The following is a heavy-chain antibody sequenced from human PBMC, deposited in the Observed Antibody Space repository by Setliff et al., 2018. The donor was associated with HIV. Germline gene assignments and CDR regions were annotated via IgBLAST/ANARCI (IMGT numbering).Heavy chain of an antibody. D-gene: IGHD6-6*01. J-gene: IGHJ4*02. CDR3: ARHFAERLVDTEVGCFDY. CDR1: GVSISTSTSY. CDR2: VDHSGQT. V-gene: IGHV4-39*01. Sequence: SETLSLTCTVSGVSISTSTSYWGWIRQPPGKGLEWIGSVDHSGQTFYNPSLKSRLTMSVDTSKNDFSLILTSVTAADTAVYYCARHFAERLVDTEVGCFDYRGQGTLVTVSS.